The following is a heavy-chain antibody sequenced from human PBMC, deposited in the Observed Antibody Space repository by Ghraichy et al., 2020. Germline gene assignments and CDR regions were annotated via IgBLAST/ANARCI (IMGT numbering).Heavy chain of an antibody. D-gene: IGHD6-13*01. CDR2: ISAYSGNT. CDR3: GRAFRSSWYRTPLMDV. CDR1: GYTFTNHD. Sequence: ASVKVSCKTSGYTFTNHDLSWVRQAPGQGLEWMGKISAYSGNTNYAQKVQGRVTMTTDTSTSTAYMELRSLGSDDTAVYYCGRAFRSSWYRTPLMDVWGQGTAVTVSS. V-gene: IGHV1-18*04. J-gene: IGHJ6*02.